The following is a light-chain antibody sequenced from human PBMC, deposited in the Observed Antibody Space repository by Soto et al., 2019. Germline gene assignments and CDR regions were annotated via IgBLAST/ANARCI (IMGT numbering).Light chain of an antibody. J-gene: IGKJ2*01. V-gene: IGKV3-15*01. CDR2: AAS. Sequence: EIVLTQSAATLSWSPGERATLSWWASQSISSNLAWYQQKPGQAPRLLIYAASTRATGVPARFSGSGSGKEFTLNISSLQSEDCAVYYCQQYDDWPPMYTVGQGTKVDIK. CDR3: QQYDDWPPMYT. CDR1: QSISSN.